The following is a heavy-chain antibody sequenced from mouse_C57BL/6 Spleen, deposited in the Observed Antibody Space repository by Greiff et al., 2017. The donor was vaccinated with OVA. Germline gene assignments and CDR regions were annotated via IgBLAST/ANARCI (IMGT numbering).Heavy chain of an antibody. V-gene: IGHV3-6*01. D-gene: IGHD4-1*01. CDR1: GYSITSGYY. Sequence: EVQLQESGPGLVKPSQSLSLTCSVTGYSITSGYYWNWIRQFPGNKLEWMGYISYDGSNNYNPSLKNRISITRDTSKNQFFLKLNSVTTEDTATYYCASGTGTGDYWGQGTTLTVSS. CDR3: ASGTGTGDY. J-gene: IGHJ2*01. CDR2: ISYDGSN.